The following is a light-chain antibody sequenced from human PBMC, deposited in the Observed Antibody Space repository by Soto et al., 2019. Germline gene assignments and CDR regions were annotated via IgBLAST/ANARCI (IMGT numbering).Light chain of an antibody. V-gene: IGLV2-14*01. CDR3: TSCITANTRCV. CDR2: EVN. CDR1: SSDICRYNY. Sequence: QSVLTQPASVSWSPGQSITISCTATSSDICRYNYVSWFQQHPGKVPKLVIFEVNYRPSGFSDRFSGSKSGNTASLTITGLQAEDEADYYCTSCITANTRCVFGSGTKVTVL. J-gene: IGLJ1*01.